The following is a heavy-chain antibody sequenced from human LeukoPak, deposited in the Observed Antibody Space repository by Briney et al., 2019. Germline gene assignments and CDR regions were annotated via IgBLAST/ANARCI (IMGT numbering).Heavy chain of an antibody. CDR3: ARARGITMIVVVPVNWFDP. CDR2: INPNSGGT. Sequence: ASVTVSCTASGYTFTGYYMHWVRQAPGQGLEWMGWINPNSGGTNYAQKFQGRVTMTRDTSISTAYMELSRLRSDDTAVYYCARARGITMIVVVPVNWFDPWGQGTLVTVSS. D-gene: IGHD3-22*01. V-gene: IGHV1-2*02. J-gene: IGHJ5*02. CDR1: GYTFTGYY.